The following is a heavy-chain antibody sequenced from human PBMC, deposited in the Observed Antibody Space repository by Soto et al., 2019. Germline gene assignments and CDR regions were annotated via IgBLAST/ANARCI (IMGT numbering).Heavy chain of an antibody. CDR3: ARDSYKCGWGSTGDFDC. CDR2: IYYSGST. D-gene: IGHD3-10*01. CDR1: GGSISSYY. V-gene: IGHV4-59*01. J-gene: IGHJ3*01. Sequence: SETLSLTCTVSGGSISSYYWSWIRQPPGKGLEWIGYIYYSGSTNYNPSLKSRVTISVDTSQNKFSLKLSSVTAADTAVYYCARDSYKCGWGSTGDFDCWGQGTMVTVSS.